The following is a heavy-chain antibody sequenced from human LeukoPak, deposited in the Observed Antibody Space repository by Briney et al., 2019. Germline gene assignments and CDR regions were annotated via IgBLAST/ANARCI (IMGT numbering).Heavy chain of an antibody. CDR2: IQYDGSNK. CDR3: AKDGGATARPPDY. CDR1: GFTFSIYG. D-gene: IGHD6-6*01. Sequence: GGSLRLSCAASGFTFSIYGMHWVRQAPGKGLEWVAFIQYDGSNKYYADSVKGRFTISRDNSKNTLYLQMNSLRAEDTAVYYCAKDGGATARPPDYWGPGTLVTVSS. V-gene: IGHV3-30*02. J-gene: IGHJ4*02.